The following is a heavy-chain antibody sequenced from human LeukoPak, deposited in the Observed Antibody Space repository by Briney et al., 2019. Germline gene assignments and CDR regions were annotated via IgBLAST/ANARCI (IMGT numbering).Heavy chain of an antibody. J-gene: IGHJ5*02. CDR2: ISSSSSTI. Sequence: GGSLRLSCAASGFTFSSYSMNWVRQAPGKGLEWVSYISSSSSTIYYADSVKGRFTISRDNAKNSLYLQMNSLRAEDTAVYYCARDHVDSSSWMNWFDPWGQGTLVTVSS. D-gene: IGHD6-13*01. CDR1: GFTFSSYS. V-gene: IGHV3-48*04. CDR3: ARDHVDSSSWMNWFDP.